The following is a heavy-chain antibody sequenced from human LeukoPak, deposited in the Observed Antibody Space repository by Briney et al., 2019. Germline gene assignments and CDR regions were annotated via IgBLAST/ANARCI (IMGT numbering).Heavy chain of an antibody. CDR1: GFTFRSYG. Sequence: GGPLRLSCAASGFTFRSYGMHWVRQAPGKGLEGVGVISYDGSKKYYADSVKGRFTISRDNAKNTLYLQMNSLRAEDTAVYYCARVLLWFGDSYGMDVWGQGTTVTVSS. V-gene: IGHV3-30*03. CDR2: ISYDGSKK. J-gene: IGHJ6*02. D-gene: IGHD3-10*01. CDR3: ARVLLWFGDSYGMDV.